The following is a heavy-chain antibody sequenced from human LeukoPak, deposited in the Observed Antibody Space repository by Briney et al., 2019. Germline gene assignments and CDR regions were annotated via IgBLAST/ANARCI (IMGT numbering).Heavy chain of an antibody. V-gene: IGHV4-39*07. CDR2: IYYSGST. CDR1: GGSISSSSYY. Sequence: PSETLSLTCTVSGGSISSSSYYWGWIRQPPGKGLGWIGSIYYSGSTYYNPSLKSRVTISVDTSKNQFSLKLSSVTAADTAVYYCARDPSYDYWGQGTLVTVSS. CDR3: ARDPSYDY. J-gene: IGHJ4*02.